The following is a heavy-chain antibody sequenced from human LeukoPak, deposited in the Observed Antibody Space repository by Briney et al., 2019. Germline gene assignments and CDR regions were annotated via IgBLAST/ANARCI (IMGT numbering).Heavy chain of an antibody. Sequence: PGGSLRLSCAASGFTFDDYAMHWVRQAPGKGLEWVSGISWNSGSIGYADSVKGRFTISRDNAKNSLYLQMNSLRAEDTALYYCAKDLWGLHSSSSGERDAFDIWGQGTMVTVSS. CDR2: ISWNSGSI. D-gene: IGHD6-6*01. CDR3: AKDLWGLHSSSSGERDAFDI. J-gene: IGHJ3*02. CDR1: GFTFDDYA. V-gene: IGHV3-9*01.